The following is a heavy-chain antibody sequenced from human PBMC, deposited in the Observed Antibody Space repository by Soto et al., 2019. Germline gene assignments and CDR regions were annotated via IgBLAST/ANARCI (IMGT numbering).Heavy chain of an antibody. CDR3: TLGPIAAAGYYYYGMDV. V-gene: IGHV3-15*01. D-gene: IGHD6-13*01. CDR1: GFTFSNAW. Sequence: GGSLRLSCAASGFTFSNAWMSWVRQAPGKGLEWVGRIKSKTDGGTTDYAAPVKGRFTISRDDSKNTLYLQMNSLKTEDTAMYYCTLGPIAAAGYYYYGMDVWGQGTTVTVSS. CDR2: IKSKTDGGTT. J-gene: IGHJ6*02.